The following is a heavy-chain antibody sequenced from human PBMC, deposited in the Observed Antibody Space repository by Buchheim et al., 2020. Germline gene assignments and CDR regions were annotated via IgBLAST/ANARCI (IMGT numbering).Heavy chain of an antibody. D-gene: IGHD6-19*01. Sequence: EVQLLESGGHLVQPGGSLRLSCAASGFTFSNHAMNWVRQAPGKGLEWVSGITGSGGTTDYADSVKGRFTISRDNSKNTLSLQMNSLRAEDTAIYYCAKGEYGSGWPNWGQGTL. CDR2: ITGSGGTT. CDR1: GFTFSNHA. CDR3: AKGEYGSGWPN. J-gene: IGHJ4*02. V-gene: IGHV3-23*01.